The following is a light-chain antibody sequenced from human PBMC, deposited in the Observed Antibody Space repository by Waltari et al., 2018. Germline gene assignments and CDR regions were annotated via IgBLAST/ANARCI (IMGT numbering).Light chain of an antibody. CDR2: RAS. CDR1: QKIARY. J-gene: IGKJ2*03. Sequence: DVQMSQSPSSLSASVGYRVTITCRASQKIARYVNWYQHKPGEAPKLLIYRASSLQSGVPSRFSGGGSETDFTLTISSLQPEDSATYYCQQSYSVTYSFGQGTNLEIK. CDR3: QQSYSVTYS. V-gene: IGKV1-39*01.